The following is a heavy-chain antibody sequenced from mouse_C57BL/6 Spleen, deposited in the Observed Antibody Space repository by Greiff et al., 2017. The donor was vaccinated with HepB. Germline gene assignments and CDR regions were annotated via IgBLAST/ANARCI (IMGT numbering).Heavy chain of an antibody. V-gene: IGHV1-76*01. CDR3: ARGIYSNQYYFDY. J-gene: IGHJ2*01. CDR2: IYPGSGNT. CDR1: GYTFTDYY. D-gene: IGHD2-5*01. Sequence: QVQLQQSGAELVRPGASVKLSCKASGYTFTDYYINWVKQRPGQGLEWIARIYPGSGNTYYNEKFKGKATLTAEKSSSTAYMQLSSLTSEDSAVYFCARGIYSNQYYFDYWGQGTTLTVSS.